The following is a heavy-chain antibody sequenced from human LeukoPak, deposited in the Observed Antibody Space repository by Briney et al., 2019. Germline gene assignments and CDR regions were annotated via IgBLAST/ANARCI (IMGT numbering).Heavy chain of an antibody. CDR3: ARDEGYYGSGSRHILNWFDP. V-gene: IGHV1-2*02. J-gene: IGHJ5*02. D-gene: IGHD3-10*01. Sequence: GASVKVSCKASGYTFTGYYMHWVRQAPGQGLEWMGWINPNSGGTNYAQKFQGRVTMTRDTSISTAYMELSRLRSDDTAVYYCARDEGYYGSGSRHILNWFDPWGQGTLVTVSS. CDR2: INPNSGGT. CDR1: GYTFTGYY.